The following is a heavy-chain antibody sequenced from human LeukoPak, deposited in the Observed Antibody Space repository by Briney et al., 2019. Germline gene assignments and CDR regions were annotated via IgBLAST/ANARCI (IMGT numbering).Heavy chain of an antibody. Sequence: PSETLSLTCAVYDGSFSGYYWSWIRQPPGKGLEWIGEINHSGSTNYNPSLKSRVTISVDTSKNQFSLKLSSVTAADTAVYYCARGPWDPLTSCYYFDYWGQGTLVTVSS. D-gene: IGHD2-2*01. CDR2: INHSGST. V-gene: IGHV4-34*01. J-gene: IGHJ4*02. CDR1: DGSFSGYY. CDR3: ARGPWDPLTSCYYFDY.